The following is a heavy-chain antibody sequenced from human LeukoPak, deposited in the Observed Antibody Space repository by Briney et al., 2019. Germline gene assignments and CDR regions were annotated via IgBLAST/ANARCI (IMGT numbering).Heavy chain of an antibody. J-gene: IGHJ4*02. Sequence: GGSLRLSCAASGFTFSNNAMNWVRQTPGKGLEWVSVISGSGGDTYYADSVKGRVTISRDNTKNTLYLQMNSLRAEDTAVYYCARDGGSAWFLDYWGQGTLVTVSS. CDR1: GFTFSNNA. V-gene: IGHV3-23*01. CDR3: ARDGGSAWFLDY. CDR2: ISGSGGDT. D-gene: IGHD2-15*01.